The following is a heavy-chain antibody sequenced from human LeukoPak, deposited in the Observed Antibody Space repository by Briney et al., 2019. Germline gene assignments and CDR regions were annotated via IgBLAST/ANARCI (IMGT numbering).Heavy chain of an antibody. V-gene: IGHV4-59*01. D-gene: IGHD1-26*01. J-gene: IGHJ3*02. Sequence: SETLSLTCTVSGGSISSYYWSWIRQPPGKGLEWIGYIYYSGSTNYNPSLKSRVTISVDTSKNQFSLKLSSVTAADTAVYYCARGSYYRAFDIWGQGTMVTVSS. CDR1: GGSISSYY. CDR3: ARGSYYRAFDI. CDR2: IYYSGST.